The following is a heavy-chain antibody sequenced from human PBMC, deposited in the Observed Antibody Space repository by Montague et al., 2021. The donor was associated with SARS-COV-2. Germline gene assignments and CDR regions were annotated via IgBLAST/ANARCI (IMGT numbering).Heavy chain of an antibody. CDR1: GFTFSSYG. D-gene: IGHD3-22*01. CDR3: AKDDSSGYSTSWFDP. CDR2: ISYDGSNK. J-gene: IGHJ5*02. V-gene: IGHV3-30*18. Sequence: SLRLSYAASGFTFSSYGMHWVRQAPGKGLEWVAVISYDGSNKYYADSVKGRFTISRDNSKNTLYLQMNSLRAEDTAVYYCAKDDSSGYSTSWFDPWGQGTLVTVSS.